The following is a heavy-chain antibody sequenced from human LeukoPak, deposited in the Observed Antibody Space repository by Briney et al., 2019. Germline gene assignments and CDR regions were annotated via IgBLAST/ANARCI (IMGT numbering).Heavy chain of an antibody. V-gene: IGHV4-34*01. J-gene: IGHJ3*02. CDR1: GGSFSGYY. CDR2: INHSGST. CDR3: ARSDGYGLVGI. Sequence: PSETLSLTCAVYGGSFSGYYWSWIRQPPGKGLEWIGEINHSGSTNYNPSLKSRVTISVDTSKNQFSLKLGSVTAANTAVYYCARSDGYGLVGIWGQGTMDTVSS. D-gene: IGHD3-10*01.